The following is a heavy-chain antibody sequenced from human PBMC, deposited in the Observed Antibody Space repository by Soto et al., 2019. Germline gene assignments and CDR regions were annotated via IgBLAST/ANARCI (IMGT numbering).Heavy chain of an antibody. V-gene: IGHV1-46*01. CDR2: MNTSGGST. J-gene: IGHJ3*02. CDR3: AKDRDNGSAGSFDI. D-gene: IGHD1-26*01. CDR1: GYPFTTYY. Sequence: GGSVKNYFKSSGYPFTTYYVHWVRQPPGQGLEWTGLMNTSGGSTQYAEKFQGRVTMTRYTSTSTVYMGLSSLRSEDTAVYDGAKDRDNGSAGSFDIWGQGTMVTVSS.